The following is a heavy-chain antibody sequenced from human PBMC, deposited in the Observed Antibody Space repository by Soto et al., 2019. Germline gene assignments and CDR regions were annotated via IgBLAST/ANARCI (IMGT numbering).Heavy chain of an antibody. CDR1: GGAISSYY. CDR3: ARGRGYNSSWQTLFAY. Sequence: SETLSLTCTVSGGAISSYYWSWVRQAPGKGLEWIAYIYDSGSTNYNPSFKSRVTISVDTSKNQFSLKLSSVTAADTAVYYCARGRGYNSSWQTLFAYWGQGTLVTVSS. D-gene: IGHD6-13*01. J-gene: IGHJ4*02. V-gene: IGHV4-59*01. CDR2: IYDSGST.